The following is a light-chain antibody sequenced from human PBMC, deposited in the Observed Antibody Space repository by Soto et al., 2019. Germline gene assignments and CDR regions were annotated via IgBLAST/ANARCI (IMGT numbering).Light chain of an antibody. CDR3: QQSYSSPRFT. V-gene: IGKV1-39*01. CDR2: ATS. J-gene: IGKJ3*01. Sequence: DIEMTQSPSSGSASVGDRVTITCRASQSISGHLNWYQHKPGKAPELLIYATSTLHIGVPSRFSGSGSGTDFSLTISSLQPEDFATYYCQQSYSSPRFTFGPGTKVDIK. CDR1: QSISGH.